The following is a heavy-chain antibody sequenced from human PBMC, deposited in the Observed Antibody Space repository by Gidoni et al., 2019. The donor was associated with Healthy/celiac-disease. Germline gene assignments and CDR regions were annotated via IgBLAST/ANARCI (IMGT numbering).Heavy chain of an antibody. CDR2: IYYSGST. V-gene: IGHV4-39*01. CDR1: GGSISSSSYY. Sequence: QLQLQESGPGLVKPSETLYLTCTVSGGSISSSSYYWGWIRQPPGKGRDWICSIYYSGSTYFNPSLKSPVTLSVDTSKNQFSLKLSSVTAADTAVYYCARHSYGGNSVRGRFDPWGQGTLVTVSS. D-gene: IGHD4-17*01. CDR3: ARHSYGGNSVRGRFDP. J-gene: IGHJ5*02.